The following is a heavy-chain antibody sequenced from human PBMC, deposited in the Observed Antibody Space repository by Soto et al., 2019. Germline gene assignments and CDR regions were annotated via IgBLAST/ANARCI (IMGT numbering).Heavy chain of an antibody. CDR2: IYYSGST. D-gene: IGHD3-10*01. V-gene: IGHV4-59*01. CDR3: ARDGVLIGYWFDR. Sequence: PSETLSLTCTVSGGSISSYYWSWIRQPPGKGLAWIGYIYYSGSTNCNPSLKSRVTISVDTSKNQFSLTLSSVTAADTAVYSCARDGVLIGYWFDRWGQGTLVTVSS. J-gene: IGHJ5*02. CDR1: GGSISSYY.